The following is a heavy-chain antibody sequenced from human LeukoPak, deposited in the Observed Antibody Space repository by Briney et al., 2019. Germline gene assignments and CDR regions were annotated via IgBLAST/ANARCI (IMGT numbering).Heavy chain of an antibody. CDR3: ARPIAQYSNSWLYFYYALDV. J-gene: IGHJ6*02. D-gene: IGHD6-13*01. V-gene: IGHV3-23*01. Sequence: GGSLRLSCTASGFTFGGYAMSWVRQAPGKGLEWVSSISGGGGGTYYADSVKGRFTISRDNSKTTLYLQMNSLRAEDTAVYYCARPIAQYSNSWLYFYYALDVWGQGTTVTVSS. CDR1: GFTFGGYA. CDR2: ISGGGGGT.